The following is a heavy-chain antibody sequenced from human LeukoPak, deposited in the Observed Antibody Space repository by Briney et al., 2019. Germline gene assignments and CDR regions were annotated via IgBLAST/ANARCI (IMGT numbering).Heavy chain of an antibody. V-gene: IGHV3-21*01. CDR1: GFTFSSYS. CDR3: ARAFMVRGVIQYYYYYGMDV. CDR2: ISSSSSYI. J-gene: IGHJ6*02. D-gene: IGHD3-10*01. Sequence: GSLRLSCAASGFTFSSYSMNWVRQAPGKGLEWVSSISSSSSYIYYADSVKGRFTISRDNAKNSLYLQMNSLRAEDTAVYYCARAFMVRGVIQYYYYYGMDVWGQGTTVTVSS.